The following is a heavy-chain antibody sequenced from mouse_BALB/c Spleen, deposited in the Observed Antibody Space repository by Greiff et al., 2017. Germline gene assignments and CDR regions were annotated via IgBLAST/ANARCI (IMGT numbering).Heavy chain of an antibody. CDR1: GFNIKDYY. Sequence: EVQLQQSWAELVRSGASVKLSCTASGFNIKDYYMHWVKQRPEQGLEWIGWIDPENGDTEYAPKFQGKATMTADTSSNTAYLQLSSLTSEDTAVYYCKRTPDGAYWGQGTLVTVSA. CDR3: KRTPDGAY. J-gene: IGHJ3*01. CDR2: IDPENGDT. V-gene: IGHV14-4*02.